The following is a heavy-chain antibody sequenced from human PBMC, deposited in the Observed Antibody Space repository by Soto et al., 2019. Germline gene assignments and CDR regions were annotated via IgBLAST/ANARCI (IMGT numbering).Heavy chain of an antibody. Sequence: SQTLSLTCAISGDSVSSNSAAWNWIRQSPSRGLEWLGRTYYRSKWYNDYAVSVKSRITINPDTSKNQFSLQLNSVTPEDTAVYYCARGGAVVVVAANLDYYYYGMDVWGQGTTVTVSS. D-gene: IGHD2-15*01. CDR3: ARGGAVVVVAANLDYYYYGMDV. CDR1: GDSVSSNSAA. CDR2: TYYRSKWYN. V-gene: IGHV6-1*01. J-gene: IGHJ6*02.